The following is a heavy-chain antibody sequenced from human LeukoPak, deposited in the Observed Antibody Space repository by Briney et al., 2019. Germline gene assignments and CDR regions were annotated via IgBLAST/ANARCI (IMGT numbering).Heavy chain of an antibody. CDR2: INWDGSTT. V-gene: IGHV3-20*04. D-gene: IGHD3-10*02. J-gene: IGHJ6*04. CDR3: AELGITMIGGV. CDR1: GFTFDDYG. Sequence: GGSLRLSCAASGFTFDDYGMTWVRQPPGRGLEWVCDINWDGSTTGYADSVKGRFTISRDNAKNSLYLQMNSLRAEDTAVYYCAELGITMIGGVWGKGTTVTISS.